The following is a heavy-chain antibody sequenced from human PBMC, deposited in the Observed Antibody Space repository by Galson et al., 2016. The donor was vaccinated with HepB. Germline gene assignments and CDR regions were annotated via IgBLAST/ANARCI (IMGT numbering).Heavy chain of an antibody. V-gene: IGHV3-21*01. Sequence: SLRLSCAASGFTFSSYVMSWVRQAPGKGLEWVSSISSGGSHIYYADSVKGRFIISRDNAKNSLYLQMNSLRAEDTSVYYCARSEILPANWFDPWGQGTVVTVSS. D-gene: IGHD3-10*01. CDR3: ARSEILPANWFDP. CDR1: GFTFSSYV. J-gene: IGHJ5*02. CDR2: ISSGGSHI.